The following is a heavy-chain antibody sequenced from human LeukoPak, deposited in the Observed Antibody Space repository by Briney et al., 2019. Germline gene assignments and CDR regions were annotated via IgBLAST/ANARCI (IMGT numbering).Heavy chain of an antibody. CDR3: ARRLGTSGYYTDY. J-gene: IGHJ4*02. V-gene: IGHV5-51*01. D-gene: IGHD3-22*01. Sequence: GESLKISCKGSGYSFTNYWIGWVRQMPGKGLEWMGITYPGDSDTRYSPSFQGQVTISADKSISTAYLRWSSLKASDTAMYYCARRLGTSGYYTDYWGQGTLVTVSS. CDR1: GYSFTNYW. CDR2: TYPGDSDT.